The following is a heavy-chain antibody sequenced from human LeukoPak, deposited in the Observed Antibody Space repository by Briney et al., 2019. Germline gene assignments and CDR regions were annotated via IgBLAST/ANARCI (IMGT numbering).Heavy chain of an antibody. Sequence: GGSLRLSCAASGFTFSSYAMSWVRQAPGKGLEWVSSISSSSIYIYYADSVQGRFIISRDNAENSLYLQMSSLKAEDTAVYYCARDPGRWTSSSDAFDIWGQGTMVTVSS. V-gene: IGHV3-21*01. CDR2: ISSSSIYI. D-gene: IGHD6-6*01. J-gene: IGHJ3*02. CDR3: ARDPGRWTSSSDAFDI. CDR1: GFTFSSYA.